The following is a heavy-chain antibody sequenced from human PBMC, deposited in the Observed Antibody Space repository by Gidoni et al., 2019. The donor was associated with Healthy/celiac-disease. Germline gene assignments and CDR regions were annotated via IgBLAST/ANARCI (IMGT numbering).Heavy chain of an antibody. CDR1: GCTVSSYG. CDR3: ARGPQWLVYAAFDI. J-gene: IGHJ3*02. Sequence: QVQLVESGGGVVQPGRSLRLSCAAYGCTVSSYGMHWVRQAPGKGLEWVAVIWYDGSNKYYADSVKGRFTISRDNSKNTLYLQMNSLRAEDTAVYYCARGPQWLVYAAFDIWGQGTMVTVSS. D-gene: IGHD6-19*01. CDR2: IWYDGSNK. V-gene: IGHV3-33*01.